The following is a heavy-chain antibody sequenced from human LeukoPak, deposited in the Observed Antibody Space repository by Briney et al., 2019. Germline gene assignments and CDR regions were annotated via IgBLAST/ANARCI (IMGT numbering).Heavy chain of an antibody. D-gene: IGHD3-3*01. Sequence: GASVKVSCKASGGTFSSYAISWVRQAPGQGLEWMGGIIPIFGTANYAQKFQGRVTMTRDTSISTAYMELSRLRSDDTAVYYRARGRGTIFGVVGWFDPWGQGTLVTVSS. CDR2: IIPIFGTA. CDR3: ARGRGTIFGVVGWFDP. V-gene: IGHV1-69*05. CDR1: GGTFSSYA. J-gene: IGHJ5*02.